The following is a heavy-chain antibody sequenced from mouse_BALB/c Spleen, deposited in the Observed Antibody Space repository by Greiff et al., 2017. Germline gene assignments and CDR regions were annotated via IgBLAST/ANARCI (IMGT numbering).Heavy chain of an antibody. CDR2: INPYNGDT. CDR3: ARSDGIFDGYYSFAY. V-gene: IGHV1-20*02. Sequence: VHVKQSGPELVKPGASVKISCKASGYSFTGYFMNWVMQSHGKSLEWIGRINPYNGDTFYNQKFKGKATLTVDKSSTTAHMELRSLASEDSAVYYCARSDGIFDGYYSFAYWGQGTLVTVS. CDR1: GYSFTGYF. D-gene: IGHD2-3*01. J-gene: IGHJ3*01.